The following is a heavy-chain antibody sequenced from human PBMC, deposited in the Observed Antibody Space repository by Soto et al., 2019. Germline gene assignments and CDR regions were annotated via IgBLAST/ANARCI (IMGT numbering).Heavy chain of an antibody. CDR2: IFDTGKT. J-gene: IGHJ2*01. Sequence: QLQLVESGSGLVRPSPALSLSCNVSGGSLSSGGCSWAWVRLPTGKGLERIGYIFDTGKTYFSASLKSRLSMSADTSRNQFSRQLASVTAAETAIYYCAGLKGYNRYFDHWGRGTLVTVSS. CDR3: AGLKGYNRYFDH. V-gene: IGHV4-30-2*01. D-gene: IGHD5-12*01. CDR1: GGSLSSGGCS.